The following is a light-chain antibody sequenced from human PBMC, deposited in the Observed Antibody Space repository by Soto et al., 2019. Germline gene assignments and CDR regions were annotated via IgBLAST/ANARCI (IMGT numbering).Light chain of an antibody. V-gene: IGKV4-1*01. J-gene: IGKJ1*01. CDR3: QQSFSTPPT. CDR1: QSVIYSANNKNC. CDR2: GAS. Sequence: DIVLTQSPDSLSVSLGERATINCKSRQSVIYSANNKNCLAWYQQKPGKAPKVLIYGASSLQSGVPSRFSGNGSGTDFTLIISGLRPEDFGTYYCQQSFSTPPTFGQGTKVDI.